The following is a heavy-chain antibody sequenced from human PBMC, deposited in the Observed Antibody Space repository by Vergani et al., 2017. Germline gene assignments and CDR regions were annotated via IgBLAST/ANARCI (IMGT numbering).Heavy chain of an antibody. CDR1: GFSILTSVMC. CDR2: IDWNDNK. V-gene: IGHV2-70*01. D-gene: IGHD5-12*01. CDR3: ARIRRRGRSGYDIFDF. Sequence: QVTLRESGPALVKPTQTLTLTCTFSGFSILTSVMCVSWIRQPPGKALEWLALIDWNDNKYFNTSLKTRLTISKDASKNQVVLTMTNMDPVDTATYYCARIRRRGRSGYDIFDFWGQGILVTVAS. J-gene: IGHJ4*02.